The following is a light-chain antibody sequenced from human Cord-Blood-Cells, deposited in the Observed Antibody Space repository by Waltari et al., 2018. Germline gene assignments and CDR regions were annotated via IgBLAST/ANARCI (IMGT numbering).Light chain of an antibody. V-gene: IGLV2-23*01. Sequence: QSALTQPASVSGSPGQSITIPCPGTSSDVGSYNLVSWYQQHPGKAPKLMIYEGSKRPSGVSNRFSGSKSGNTASLTISGLRAEDEADYYCCSYAGSSTYYVFGTGTKVTVL. CDR1: SSDVGSYNL. CDR3: CSYAGSSTYYV. CDR2: EGS. J-gene: IGLJ1*01.